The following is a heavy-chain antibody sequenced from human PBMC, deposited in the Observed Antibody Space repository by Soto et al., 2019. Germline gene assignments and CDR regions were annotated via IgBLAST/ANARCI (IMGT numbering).Heavy chain of an antibody. D-gene: IGHD3-10*01. CDR3: ATSYGSGYRAFDY. CDR1: GDTFAFYS. Sequence: QVQLVQSGAEVKRPGSSVKVSCKASGDTFAFYSINWVRHAPGLGLELMGRINPILSMSNYAQRFQGRVTMTADKSTSTAYMVLNSLRSEDTAIYYCATSYGSGYRAFDYWGQGALVTVSS. CDR2: INPILSMS. J-gene: IGHJ4*02. V-gene: IGHV1-69*02.